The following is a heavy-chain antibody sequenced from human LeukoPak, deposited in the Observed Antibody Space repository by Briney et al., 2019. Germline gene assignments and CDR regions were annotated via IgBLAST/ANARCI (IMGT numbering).Heavy chain of an antibody. V-gene: IGHV3-7*03. J-gene: IGHJ4*02. CDR3: ARSGYSYSWDY. Sequence: GGSLRLSCAASGFTFSSYWMSWVRQAPGKGLEWVANIREDGGEIHFVDSMKGRFTISRDNAKNSLYLQMNSLRGDDTAVYYCARSGYSYSWDYWGQGTLVIVSS. CDR2: IREDGGEI. CDR1: GFTFSSYW. D-gene: IGHD1-26*01.